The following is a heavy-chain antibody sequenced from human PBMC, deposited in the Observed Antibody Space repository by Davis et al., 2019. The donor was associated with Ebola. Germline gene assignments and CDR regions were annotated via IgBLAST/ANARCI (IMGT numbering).Heavy chain of an antibody. CDR2: INPHNGNT. CDR3: ARAQFPTTSDH. J-gene: IGHJ4*02. D-gene: IGHD1-1*01. CDR1: GGTFNDYT. V-gene: IGHV1-18*01. Sequence: AASVKVSCKASGGTFNDYTISWVRQAPGQGLEWMGWINPHNGNTNYAQNVQGRVTMTTDTSTSTAYMEVGSLRSDDTAVYYCARAQFPTTSDHWGQGTLVTVSS.